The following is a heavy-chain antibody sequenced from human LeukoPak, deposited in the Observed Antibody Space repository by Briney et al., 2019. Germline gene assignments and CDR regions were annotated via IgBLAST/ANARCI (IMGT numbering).Heavy chain of an antibody. CDR2: ISYDGSNK. J-gene: IGHJ3*02. CDR3: ARRRNDAFDI. V-gene: IGHV3-30*03. D-gene: IGHD1-14*01. CDR1: GFTFSSYG. Sequence: GGSLRLSCAASGFTFSSYGMHWVRQAPGKGLEWVAVISYDGSNKYYADSVKGRFTISRDNSKNTLYLQMNTLRAEDTAVCYCARRRNDAFDIWGQGTMVTVSS.